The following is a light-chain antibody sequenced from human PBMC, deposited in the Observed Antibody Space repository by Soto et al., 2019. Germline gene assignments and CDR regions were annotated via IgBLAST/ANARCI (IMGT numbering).Light chain of an antibody. CDR2: SNN. Sequence: QSVLTQPPSASETTGQRVTISCSGSSSNIGRNTVNWYQQLPGTAPKLVIYSNNQRPSGVPDRFSGSKSGTSGSLAISGLQSEDEADYYCAAWDNSLSEYVFGTGTKVTVL. CDR3: AAWDNSLSEYV. J-gene: IGLJ1*01. CDR1: SSNIGRNT. V-gene: IGLV1-44*01.